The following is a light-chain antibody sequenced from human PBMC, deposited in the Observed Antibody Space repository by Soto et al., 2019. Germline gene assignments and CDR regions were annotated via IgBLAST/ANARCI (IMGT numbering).Light chain of an antibody. V-gene: IGLV2-14*01. CDR1: NSDIGAYNY. CDR2: EVN. J-gene: IGLJ3*02. CDR3: ASYTTSHTRV. Sequence: QSALTQPASVSGSPGQSITISCTGSNSDIGAYNYVSWYQQHPGKAPRLIIFEVNDRPSGVSHRFSGSKSGNTASLTISGLQAEDEADYYCASYTTSHTRVVGGGTK.